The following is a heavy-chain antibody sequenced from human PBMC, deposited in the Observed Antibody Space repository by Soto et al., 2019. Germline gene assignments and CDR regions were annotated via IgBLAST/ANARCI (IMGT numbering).Heavy chain of an antibody. CDR2: IIPIFGTA. J-gene: IGHJ5*02. CDR1: GGTFSSYA. Sequence: QVQLVQSGAEVKKPGSSVKVSCKASGGTFSSYAITWVRQAPGQGLEWMGGIIPIFGTANYAQKFQGRVTITAGESTSTDYMELSSLRSEGTAVYYCARDRGPSSGYYPYWFDPWGQGTLVTVSS. D-gene: IGHD3-22*01. V-gene: IGHV1-69*12. CDR3: ARDRGPSSGYYPYWFDP.